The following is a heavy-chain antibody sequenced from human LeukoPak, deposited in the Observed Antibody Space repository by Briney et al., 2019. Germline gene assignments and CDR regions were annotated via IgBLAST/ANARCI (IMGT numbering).Heavy chain of an antibody. CDR2: IWYGGSNK. V-gene: IGHV3-30*02. J-gene: IGHJ3*02. D-gene: IGHD2-2*01. CDR1: GFTFSSYG. Sequence: PGGSLRLSCAASGFTFSSYGMHWVRQAPGKGLEWVAVIWYGGSNKYYADSVKGRFTISRDNSKNTLYLQMNSLRAEDTAVYYCAKGGKYQLLQEAFDIWGQGTMVTVSS. CDR3: AKGGKYQLLQEAFDI.